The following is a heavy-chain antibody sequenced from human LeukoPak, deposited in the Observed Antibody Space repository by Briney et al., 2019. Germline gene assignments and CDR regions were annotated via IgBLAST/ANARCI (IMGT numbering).Heavy chain of an antibody. CDR3: ARVGGVIAAAKPIDY. D-gene: IGHD6-13*01. CDR1: GYTFTSYG. CDR2: ISAYNGNT. J-gene: IGHJ4*02. V-gene: IGHV1-18*01. Sequence: ASVKVSCKASGYTFTSYGISWVRQAPGQGLEWMGWISAYNGNTNYAQKLQGRVTMATDTSTSTAYMELRSLRSDDTAVYYCARVGGVIAAAKPIDYWGQGTLVTVSS.